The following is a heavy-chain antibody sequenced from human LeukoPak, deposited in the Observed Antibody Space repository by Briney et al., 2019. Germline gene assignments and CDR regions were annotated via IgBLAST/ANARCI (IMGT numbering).Heavy chain of an antibody. CDR2: IYTSGST. D-gene: IGHD5-12*01. V-gene: IGHV4-4*07. Sequence: PSETLSLTCTVSGGSISSYYWSWIRQPAGKGLEWIGRIYTSGSTNYNPSLKSRVTMSVDTSKNQFSLKLSSVTAADTAVYYCARRASRDGYNWDFDYWGQGTLVTVSS. CDR3: ARRASRDGYNWDFDY. CDR1: GGSISSYY. J-gene: IGHJ4*02.